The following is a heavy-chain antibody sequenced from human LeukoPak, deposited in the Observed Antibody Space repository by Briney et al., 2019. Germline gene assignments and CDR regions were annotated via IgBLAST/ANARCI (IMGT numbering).Heavy chain of an antibody. D-gene: IGHD3-22*01. Sequence: SETLSLTCSVSGYSISSGYYWGWIRQPPGKGLEWIGNIYHSGSTYYNPSLKSRVTISVDTSKNQFSLKLSSVTAADTAVYYCARVTESFDSSGYYYDSFFDYWGQGNLVTVSS. V-gene: IGHV4-38-2*02. CDR3: ARVTESFDSSGYYYDSFFDY. J-gene: IGHJ4*02. CDR1: GYSISSGYY. CDR2: IYHSGST.